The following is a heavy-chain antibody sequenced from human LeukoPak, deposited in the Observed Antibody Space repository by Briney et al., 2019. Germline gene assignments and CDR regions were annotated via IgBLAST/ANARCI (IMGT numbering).Heavy chain of an antibody. D-gene: IGHD1-1*01. V-gene: IGHV3-30*18. CDR1: GFTFSNYG. Sequence: SGGSLRLSCTASGFTFSNYGMHWVRQAPGKGLELVALISHDENNKYYADSVKGRFTISRDNSKKTLFLQMNSLRAEDTAVYYCAKEGSTGDLDYWGQGTLVTVSS. CDR2: ISHDENNK. CDR3: AKEGSTGDLDY. J-gene: IGHJ4*02.